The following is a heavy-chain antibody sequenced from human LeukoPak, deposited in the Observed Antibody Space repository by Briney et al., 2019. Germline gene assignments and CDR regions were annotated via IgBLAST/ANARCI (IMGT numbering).Heavy chain of an antibody. J-gene: IGHJ4*02. D-gene: IGHD2-2*01. Sequence: AGGFLRLSCATSGFTFSSYWMSWVRRAPGKGLEWVANIKQDGSQIFYVDSVKGRFTISRDTAKNSLSLQMDSLRAEDTAVYYCAREYCSGTSCYGYFDYWGQGTLVTVSS. CDR2: IKQDGSQI. CDR3: AREYCSGTSCYGYFDY. V-gene: IGHV3-7*01. CDR1: GFTFSSYW.